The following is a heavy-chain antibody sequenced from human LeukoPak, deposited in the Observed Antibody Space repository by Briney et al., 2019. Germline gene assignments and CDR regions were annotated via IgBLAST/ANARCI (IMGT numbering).Heavy chain of an antibody. D-gene: IGHD3-22*01. CDR1: GFTFTNYW. Sequence: GGSLRLSCAVSGFTFTNYWMSWARQSPGKGLEWVSVIYSGGSTSYADSVKGRFTISRDNSRNTVSLQMNTLRAEDTAVYYCARGNSYDSSGYPEYFQNWGQGTLVTVSS. CDR2: IYSGGST. V-gene: IGHV3-66*01. J-gene: IGHJ1*01. CDR3: ARGNSYDSSGYPEYFQN.